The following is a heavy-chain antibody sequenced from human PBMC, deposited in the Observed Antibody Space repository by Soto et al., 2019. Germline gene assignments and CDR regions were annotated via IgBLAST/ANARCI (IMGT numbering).Heavy chain of an antibody. D-gene: IGHD1-1*01. CDR1: GGTFSSYA. V-gene: IGHV1-69*01. CDR3: AREANWNDVDGVQGYYYYGMNV. J-gene: IGHJ6*02. Sequence: QVQLVQSGAEVKKPGSSVKVSCKASGGTFSSYAISWVRQAPGQGLEWMGGIIPIFGTANYAQKFQGRVTITADESTRKAYMELSSLRSEDTAVYYCAREANWNDVDGVQGYYYYGMNVWGQGTTVTVSS. CDR2: IIPIFGTA.